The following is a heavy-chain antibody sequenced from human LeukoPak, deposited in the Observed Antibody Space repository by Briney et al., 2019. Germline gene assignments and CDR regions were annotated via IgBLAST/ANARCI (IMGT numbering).Heavy chain of an antibody. CDR3: ASARYSYGSYYYYYMDV. D-gene: IGHD5-18*01. J-gene: IGHJ6*03. CDR1: GGSISSGSYY. V-gene: IGHV4-61*02. Sequence: PSQTLTLTCTVSGGSISSGSYYWSWIRQPAGKGLEWIGRIYTSGSTNYNPSLKSRVTISVDTSKNQFSLKLSSVTAADTAVYYCASARYSYGSYYYYYMDVWGKGTTVTVSS. CDR2: IYTSGST.